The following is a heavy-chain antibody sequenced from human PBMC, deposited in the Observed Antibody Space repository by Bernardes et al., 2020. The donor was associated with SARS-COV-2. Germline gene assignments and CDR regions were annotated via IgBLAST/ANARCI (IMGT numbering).Heavy chain of an antibody. CDR1: GLIFSDYA. Sequence: AALRLSCAASGLIFSDYARTWVRQARGKGLGWVADIVGRGDKRDYADSVKGRLTIARDNSKNSLYRQMHSLRAEDTAVYYCAELSSDSSNWYRECPIYSSGQGPLVPVSS. V-gene: IGHV3-23*01. CDR2: IVGRGDKR. CDR3: AELSSDSSNWYRECPIYS. J-gene: IGHJ4*02. D-gene: IGHD6-13*01.